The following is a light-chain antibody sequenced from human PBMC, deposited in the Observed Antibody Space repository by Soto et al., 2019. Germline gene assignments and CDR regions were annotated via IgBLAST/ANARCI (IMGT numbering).Light chain of an antibody. V-gene: IGLV2-23*03. J-gene: IGLJ2*01. Sequence: QSALTQPASVSGSPGQSITMSCTGTSSDVGGYNLVSWYQQHPGKAPKLMIYEGSKRPSGVSNRFSGSKSGNTASLTISGLQAEDEADYYCSSYAGSRTFVVFGGGTKLTVL. CDR2: EGS. CDR1: SSDVGGYNL. CDR3: SSYAGSRTFVV.